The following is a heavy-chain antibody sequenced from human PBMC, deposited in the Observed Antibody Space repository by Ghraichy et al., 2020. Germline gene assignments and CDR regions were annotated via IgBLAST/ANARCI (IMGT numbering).Heavy chain of an antibody. Sequence: LSLTCAASGFTFSTYGMNWVRQAPGRGLEWVALISSDGGNADYAASVRGRFTVSRDNSKNTLYLQMNSLGAADTAVYYCAKRMGSSPLYYYDHWGQGTLVIVSS. D-gene: IGHD6-6*01. CDR1: GFTFSTYG. CDR3: AKRMGSSPLYYYDH. CDR2: ISSDGGNA. V-gene: IGHV3-30*18. J-gene: IGHJ4*02.